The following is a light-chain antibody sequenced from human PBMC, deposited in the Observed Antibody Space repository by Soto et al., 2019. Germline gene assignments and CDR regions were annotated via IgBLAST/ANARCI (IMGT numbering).Light chain of an antibody. V-gene: IGKV1-39*01. CDR2: TAS. CDR1: QSISTY. CDR3: QQNFGSPYT. J-gene: IGKJ2*01. Sequence: DIQMTQSPSSLSASVGDRVTITCRASQSISTYVNWYQQKPGKVPKFLIYTASKLQSGVPSRFSGSGSGTEFTLTISSLEPEDFATYYCQQNFGSPYTFGPGTKLEIK.